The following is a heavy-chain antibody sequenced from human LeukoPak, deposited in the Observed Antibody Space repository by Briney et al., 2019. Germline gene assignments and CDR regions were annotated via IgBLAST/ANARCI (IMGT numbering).Heavy chain of an antibody. CDR1: GYTFTSYG. CDR3: ARAEQLFDSCYFDY. J-gene: IGHJ4*02. V-gene: IGHV1-18*01. CDR2: ISAYNGNT. D-gene: IGHD6-6*01. Sequence: ASVKVSCKASGYTFTSYGISWVRQAPGQGLEWMGWISAYNGNTNYAQKLQGRVTMTTDTSTSTAYMELRSLRSDDTAVYYCARAEQLFDSCYFDYWGQGTLVTVSS.